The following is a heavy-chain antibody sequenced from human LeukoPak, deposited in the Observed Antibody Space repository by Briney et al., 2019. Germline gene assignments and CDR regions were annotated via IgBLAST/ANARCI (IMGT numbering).Heavy chain of an antibody. J-gene: IGHJ4*02. CDR1: GASVSSSH. D-gene: IGHD2/OR15-2a*01. CDR2: LSYTGKT. V-gene: IGHV4-59*02. CDR3: SEGYFEPFDH. Sequence: SETLSLTCVVSGASVSSSHWNWIRQLPGKGLEWIGCLSYTGKTDYNPSLASRVTISLGTSENLVSLKLRSVTAADTAVYYCSEGYFEPFDHWGQGTLVTVSS.